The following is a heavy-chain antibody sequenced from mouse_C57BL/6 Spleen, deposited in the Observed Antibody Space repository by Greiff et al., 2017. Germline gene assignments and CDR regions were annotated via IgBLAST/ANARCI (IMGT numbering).Heavy chain of an antibody. V-gene: IGHV5-9*01. CDR2: ISGGGGNT. Sequence: EVKLVESGGGLVKPGGSLKLSCAASGFTFSSYTMSWVRQTPEKRLEWVATISGGGGNTYYPDSVKGRFTISRDNAKNTLYLQMSSLRSEDTALYYCARGGDYDDDFDVWGTGTTVTVSS. J-gene: IGHJ1*03. CDR3: ARGGDYDDDFDV. CDR1: GFTFSSYT. D-gene: IGHD2-4*01.